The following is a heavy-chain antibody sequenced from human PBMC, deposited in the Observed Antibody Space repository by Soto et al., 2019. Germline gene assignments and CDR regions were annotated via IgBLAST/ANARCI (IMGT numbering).Heavy chain of an antibody. CDR3: ARIRDNYGGAHDY. J-gene: IGHJ4*02. V-gene: IGHV5-51*01. D-gene: IGHD4-17*01. Sequence: GESLKISCKGSGYSFTSYWIGWVRQMPGQGLEWMGIIYPGDSDTRYSPSFQRQVTISADKSISTAYLQWSSLKASDTAMYYCARIRDNYGGAHDYWGQGTLVTVSS. CDR1: GYSFTSYW. CDR2: IYPGDSDT.